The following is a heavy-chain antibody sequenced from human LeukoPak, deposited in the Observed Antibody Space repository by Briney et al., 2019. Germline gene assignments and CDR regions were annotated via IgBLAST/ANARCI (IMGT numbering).Heavy chain of an antibody. Sequence: GGSLRLSCAASGFTFSSYWMHWVRQAPGKGLEWVAAVSYDGNNQYYADSVKGPFTISRDNSKNTLYLQMSGLRPEDTAVYYCVRDRGASDYYYFDYWGQGTLVTVSS. J-gene: IGHJ4*02. V-gene: IGHV3-30-3*01. D-gene: IGHD4-17*01. CDR2: VSYDGNNQ. CDR3: VRDRGASDYYYFDY. CDR1: GFTFSSYW.